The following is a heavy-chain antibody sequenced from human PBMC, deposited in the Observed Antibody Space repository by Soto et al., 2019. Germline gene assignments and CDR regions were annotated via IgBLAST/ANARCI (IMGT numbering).Heavy chain of an antibody. Sequence: EVQLLESGGGLVQPGGSLRLSCVASGFSFSTYGMSWVRQAPGKGLEWVSGISYSRDWIRSADSVRGRFTISRDNSKNTLYLQMSSLRAEDTAIYYCVTPALNSPMDYWGQGTVVTVSS. D-gene: IGHD1-1*01. CDR2: ISYSRDWI. V-gene: IGHV3-23*01. CDR1: GFSFSTYG. J-gene: IGHJ4*02. CDR3: VTPALNSPMDY.